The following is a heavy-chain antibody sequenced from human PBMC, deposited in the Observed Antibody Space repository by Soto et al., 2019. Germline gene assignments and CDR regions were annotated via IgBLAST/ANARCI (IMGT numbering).Heavy chain of an antibody. J-gene: IGHJ6*03. CDR2: INHSGST. D-gene: IGHD6-19*01. Sequence: SETLSLTCAVYGGSLSCYYWSWIRPPPRKGLEWIGEINHSGSTNYNPSLKSRVTISVDTSKNQFSLKLSSVTAADTAVYYCARFLYGGRQWLAHNYYYMDVWGKGTTVTV. V-gene: IGHV4-34*01. CDR1: GGSLSCYY. CDR3: ARFLYGGRQWLAHNYYYMDV.